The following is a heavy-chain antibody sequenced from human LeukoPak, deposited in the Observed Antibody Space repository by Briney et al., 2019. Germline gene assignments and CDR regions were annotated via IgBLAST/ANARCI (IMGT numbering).Heavy chain of an antibody. V-gene: IGHV1-69*05. CDR1: GGTFSSYA. J-gene: IGHJ4*02. D-gene: IGHD6-13*01. Sequence: SVKVSCKASGGTFSSYAISWVRQAPGQGLEWMGRIIPIFGTANYAQKFQGRVTITTDESTSTAYMELSSLRSEDTAVYYCAVALQQLVPFSGGPFDYWGQGTLVTVSS. CDR2: IIPIFGTA. CDR3: AVALQQLVPFSGGPFDY.